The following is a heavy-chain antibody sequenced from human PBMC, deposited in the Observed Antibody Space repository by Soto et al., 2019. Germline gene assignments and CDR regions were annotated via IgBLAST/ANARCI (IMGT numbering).Heavy chain of an antibody. CDR3: AKDRHDYGDYDWYFDR. J-gene: IGHJ2*01. Sequence: EVQLVESGGGLVQPGRSLRLSCAASGFTFDDYAMHWVRQAPGKGLEWVSGVSWNSGSIGYADSVKGRFTISRDNAKNSLYLQMNGLIAEDTDLYYCAKDRHDYGDYDWYFDRWGRGTLVTVSS. CDR2: VSWNSGSI. D-gene: IGHD4-17*01. V-gene: IGHV3-9*01. CDR1: GFTFDDYA.